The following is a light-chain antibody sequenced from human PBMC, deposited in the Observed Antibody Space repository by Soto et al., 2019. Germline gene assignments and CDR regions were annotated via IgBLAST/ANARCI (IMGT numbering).Light chain of an antibody. Sequence: QSALTQPRSVSGSPGQSVTISCTGISSDVGGYNYVSWYQQHPGKAPKLMIYDVSKRPSGVPDRFSGSKSGNTASLTISGLQAEDEADYYCSSYTSSSTRVFGGGTKVTVL. V-gene: IGLV2-11*01. CDR1: SSDVGGYNY. CDR3: SSYTSSSTRV. CDR2: DVS. J-gene: IGLJ3*02.